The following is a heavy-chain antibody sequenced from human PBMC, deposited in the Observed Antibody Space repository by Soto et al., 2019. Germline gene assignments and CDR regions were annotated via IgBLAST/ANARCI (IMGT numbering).Heavy chain of an antibody. CDR3: ARDGRVPMIAQYGMDV. Sequence: ASVKVSCKASGYTFTSYYMHWVRQAPGQGLEWMGIINPSGGSTSYAQKFQGRVTMTRDTSTSTVYMELSSLRSEDTAVYYCARDGRVPMIAQYGMDVWGQGTTVTVS. J-gene: IGHJ6*02. D-gene: IGHD3-22*01. CDR1: GYTFTSYY. V-gene: IGHV1-46*01. CDR2: INPSGGST.